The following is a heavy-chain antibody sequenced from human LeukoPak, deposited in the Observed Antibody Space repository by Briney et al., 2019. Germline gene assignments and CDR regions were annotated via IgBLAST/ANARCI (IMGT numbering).Heavy chain of an antibody. D-gene: IGHD2-2*01. CDR3: AREDIVVVPAAPGYYGDYGRVFQH. CDR2: MSYDGSNK. J-gene: IGHJ1*01. Sequence: PGGSLRLSCSASGFTFSSYAMDWGRQAPGKGLEWVGGMSYDGSNKYYADCVKGRFTISRDNSKNTLYLQMNSLRAEDRAVYDCAREDIVVVPAAPGYYGDYGRVFQHWGQGTLVTVSS. CDR1: GFTFSSYA. V-gene: IGHV3-30-3*01.